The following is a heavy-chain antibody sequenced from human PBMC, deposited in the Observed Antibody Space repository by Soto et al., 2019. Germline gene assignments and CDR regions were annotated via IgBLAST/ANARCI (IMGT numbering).Heavy chain of an antibody. J-gene: IGHJ4*02. CDR2: ISAYNGNT. Sequence: QVRLVLSGDELKKPGASMKVSCKASGYAFSDHGISWVRQAPGQGLEWIGWISAYNGNTNYAQKFQGRVTVTTDASTTNAYMEVRSLTSDDTAVYYCARDHRYSSSFFDSWSQGTLITVSS. D-gene: IGHD6-6*01. CDR3: ARDHRYSSSFFDS. V-gene: IGHV1-18*04. CDR1: GYAFSDHG.